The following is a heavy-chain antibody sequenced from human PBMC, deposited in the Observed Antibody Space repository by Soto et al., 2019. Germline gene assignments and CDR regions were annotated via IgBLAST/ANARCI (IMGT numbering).Heavy chain of an antibody. J-gene: IGHJ6*04. D-gene: IGHD3-10*01. V-gene: IGHV3-48*01. CDR1: GFTFSSYS. CDR2: ISSSSSTI. Sequence: GGSLRLSCAASGFTFSSYSMNWVRQAPGKGLEWVSYISSSSSTIYYADSVKGRFTISRDNAKNSLYLQMNSLRAEDTAVYYCARAGFGEYCDVWGKGTTVTVSS. CDR3: ARAGFGEYCDV.